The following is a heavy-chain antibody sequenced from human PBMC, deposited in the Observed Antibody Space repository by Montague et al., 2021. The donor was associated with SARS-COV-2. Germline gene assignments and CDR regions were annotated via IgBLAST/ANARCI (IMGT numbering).Heavy chain of an antibody. J-gene: IGHJ2*01. CDR2: VNPNSGNT. Sequence: SVKVSCKASGYSFSTYDINWLRQALEQGLEWIGWVNPNSGNTGYAQQVQGRVTMTRDASISTAYMELSSLTSDDTAVYFCTRDQSHPVWYLDLWGRGTQVTVSS. V-gene: IGHV1-8*02. CDR1: GYSFSTYD. CDR3: TRDQSHPVWYLDL.